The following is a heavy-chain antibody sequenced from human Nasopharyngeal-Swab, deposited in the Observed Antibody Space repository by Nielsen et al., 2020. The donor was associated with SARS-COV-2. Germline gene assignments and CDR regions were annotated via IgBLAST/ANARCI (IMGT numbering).Heavy chain of an antibody. CDR1: GGSISSSSYY. J-gene: IGHJ3*02. V-gene: IGHV4-39*01. Sequence: SETLSLTCTVSGGSISSSSYYWGWIRQPPGKGLEWIGSIYYSGSTYYNPSLKSRVTISVGTSKNQFSLKLSSVTAADTAVYYCATVEYCSSSSCYYDAFDIWGQWTMFTVSS. D-gene: IGHD2-2*01. CDR2: IYYSGST. CDR3: ATVEYCSSSSCYYDAFDI.